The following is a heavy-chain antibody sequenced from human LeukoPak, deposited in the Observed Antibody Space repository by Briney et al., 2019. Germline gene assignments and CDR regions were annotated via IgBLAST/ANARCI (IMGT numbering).Heavy chain of an antibody. D-gene: IGHD1-7*01. Sequence: GGSLRLSCAASGFTFYNYAMSCVRQTPGMGLEWVSGIIGRGGSTYSTDPAKGRVTIPRDNSKNTMRLQMNSLRAEDTAVYYCSKNWDYRYYYYGIDVWGQGTTVTVSS. CDR3: SKNWDYRYYYYGIDV. J-gene: IGHJ6*02. CDR2: IIGRGGST. V-gene: IGHV3-23*01. CDR1: GFTFYNYA.